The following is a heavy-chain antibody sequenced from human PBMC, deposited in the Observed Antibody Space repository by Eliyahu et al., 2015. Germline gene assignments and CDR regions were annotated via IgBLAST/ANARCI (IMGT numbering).Heavy chain of an antibody. CDR1: GGSISGGGNS. D-gene: IGHD4-11*01. Sequence: QLQLQESGSSLVKPSQTLSLTCTVSGGSISGGGNSWNWIRQPPGKGLEWIGYLYHSGPTYYNPSLKDRVTISGDRSKNQFSLRLTSVTAADTAVYFCVRSDDYRLVFDPWGQGIVVTVSS. J-gene: IGHJ5*02. CDR2: LYHSGPT. V-gene: IGHV4-30-2*01. CDR3: VRSDDYRLVFDP.